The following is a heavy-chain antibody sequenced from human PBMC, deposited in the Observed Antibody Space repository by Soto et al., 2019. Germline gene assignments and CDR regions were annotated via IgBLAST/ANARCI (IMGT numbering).Heavy chain of an antibody. V-gene: IGHV3-15*01. J-gene: IGHJ6*04. CDR1: GFTFRNAW. CDR3: TTDGRMMDV. CDR2: IKNKPDGGTT. Sequence: QLVESGGGLVKPGGSLRLSCEASGFTFRNAWMSWVRQAPGKGLEWVGLIKNKPDGGTTDYAAPVKGRFTISRDDPKNTLFLQMNSLKSEDTAVYYCTTDGRMMDVWGKGTTVTVSS. D-gene: IGHD1-26*01.